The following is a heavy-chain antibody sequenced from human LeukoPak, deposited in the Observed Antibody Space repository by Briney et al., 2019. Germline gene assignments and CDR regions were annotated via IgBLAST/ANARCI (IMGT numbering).Heavy chain of an antibody. CDR1: GFSLSTSGVG. CDR3: AHVGGSSWYYYYYGMDV. D-gene: IGHD6-13*01. J-gene: IGHJ6*02. CDR2: IYWDDDK. V-gene: IGHV2-5*02. Sequence: ESGPTLVNPTQTLTLTCTFSGFSLSTSGVGVGWIRQPPGKALEWLALIYWDDDKRYSPSLKSRLTITKDTSKNQVVLTMTNMDPVDTATYYCAHVGGSSWYYYYYGMDVWGQGTTVTVSS.